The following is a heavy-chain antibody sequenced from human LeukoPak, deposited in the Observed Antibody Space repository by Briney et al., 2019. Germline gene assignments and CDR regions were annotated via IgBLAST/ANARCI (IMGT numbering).Heavy chain of an antibody. D-gene: IGHD3-9*01. J-gene: IGHJ4*02. V-gene: IGHV3-30*18. Sequence: GGSLRLSCAASGFTFSSYGMHWVRQAPGKGLEWVAVISYDGSNKYYADSVKGRFTTSRDNSKNTLYLQMNSLRAEDTAVYYCAKCYDILTGYCDYWGQGTLVTVSS. CDR1: GFTFSSYG. CDR2: ISYDGSNK. CDR3: AKCYDILTGYCDY.